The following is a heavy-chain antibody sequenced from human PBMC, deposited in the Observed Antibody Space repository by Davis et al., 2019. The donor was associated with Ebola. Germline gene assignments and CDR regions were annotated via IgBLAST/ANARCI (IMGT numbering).Heavy chain of an antibody. V-gene: IGHV3-21*04. D-gene: IGHD3-3*01. CDR3: AKVLRFLEWPFDY. CDR2: IGSDGIHT. CDR1: GFTFSSYT. Sequence: GESLKISCAGSGFTFSSYTMNWVRQAPGKGLEWVSSIGSDGIHTFHADSVKGRFTISRDNSKNTLYLQMNSLRAEDTAVYYCAKVLRFLEWPFDYWGQGTLVTVSS. J-gene: IGHJ4*02.